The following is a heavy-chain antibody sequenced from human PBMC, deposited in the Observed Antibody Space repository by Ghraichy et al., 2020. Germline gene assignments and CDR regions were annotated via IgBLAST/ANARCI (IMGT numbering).Heavy chain of an antibody. CDR1: GGSFSGYY. CDR3: ARARLFGPDY. D-gene: IGHD4/OR15-4a*01. V-gene: IGHV4-34*01. J-gene: IGHJ4*02. CDR2: INHSGST. Sequence: SETLSLTCAVYGGSFSGYYWSWIRQPPGKGLEWIGEINHSGSTNYNPSLKSRVTISVDTSKNQFSLKLSSVTAADTAVYYCARARLFGPDYWGQGTLVTVSS.